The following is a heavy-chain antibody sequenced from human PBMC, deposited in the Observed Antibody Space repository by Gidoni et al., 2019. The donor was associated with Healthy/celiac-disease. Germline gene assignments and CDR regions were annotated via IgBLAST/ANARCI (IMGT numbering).Heavy chain of an antibody. D-gene: IGHD1-1*01. CDR2: ISWNSGSI. V-gene: IGHV3-9*01. CDR3: AKEIRVGTQLTYYYGMDV. Sequence: VQLVESGVGLVQPGRSLIPSCAASVFTFDDYAMHWVRQAPGKGLEWVSGISWNSGSIGYADSVKGRFTISRDNAKNSLYLQMNSLRAEDTALYYCAKEIRVGTQLTYYYGMDVWGQGTTVTVSS. J-gene: IGHJ6*02. CDR1: VFTFDDYA.